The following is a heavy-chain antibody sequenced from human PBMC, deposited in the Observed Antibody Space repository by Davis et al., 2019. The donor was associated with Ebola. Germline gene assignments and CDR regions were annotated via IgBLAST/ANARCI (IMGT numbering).Heavy chain of an antibody. J-gene: IGHJ3*02. D-gene: IGHD6-6*01. CDR2: INHSGST. Sequence: SETLSLTCAVYGGSFSGYYWSWIRQPPGKGLEWIGEINHSGSTNYNPSLKSRVTISVDTSKNQFSLQLNSVTPEDTAVYYCARGEDEYSNSMGIWGQGTMVTVSS. CDR3: ARGEDEYSNSMGI. V-gene: IGHV4-34*01. CDR1: GGSFSGYY.